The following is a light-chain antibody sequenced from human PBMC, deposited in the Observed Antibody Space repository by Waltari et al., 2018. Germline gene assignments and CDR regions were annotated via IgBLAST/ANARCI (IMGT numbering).Light chain of an antibody. CDR1: KLGDKY. CDR2: QNT. J-gene: IGLJ2*01. Sequence: SYELTQPPSVSVSPGQTASITRSGDKLGDKYACWYQQKPGQSPVVFIYQNTKRPSGIPERFSGSNSGNTATLTISGTQAMDEADYYCQAWDSSTAVFGGGTKVTVL. V-gene: IGLV3-1*01. CDR3: QAWDSSTAV.